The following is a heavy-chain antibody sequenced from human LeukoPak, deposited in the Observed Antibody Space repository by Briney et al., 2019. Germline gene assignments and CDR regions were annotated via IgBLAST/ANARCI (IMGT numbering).Heavy chain of an antibody. CDR3: ARVSFDILTGYFFAIDY. J-gene: IGHJ4*02. Sequence: SQTLSLTCTLSGGSISSVGYYWSWIRHHPGKGLEWIGYIYYSGSTYYNPSLKSRVTISVDTSKNQCSLKLSSVTAADTAVYYCARVSFDILTGYFFAIDYWGEGALLAVCS. D-gene: IGHD3-9*01. CDR1: GGSISSVGYY. V-gene: IGHV4-31*03. CDR2: IYYSGST.